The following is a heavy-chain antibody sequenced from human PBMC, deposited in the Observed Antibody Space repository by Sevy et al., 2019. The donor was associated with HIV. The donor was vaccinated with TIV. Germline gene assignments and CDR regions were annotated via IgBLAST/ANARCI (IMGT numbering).Heavy chain of an antibody. Sequence: GGSRRLSCAASGFTFNFHGMHWVRQAPGKGLEWVAFIWHDGSNKYMADSVKGRFTISRDNAKNTLFLQMNSLTVEDTAVYYCARETDNSARWLDPWGQGTLVTVSS. D-gene: IGHD4-4*01. CDR1: GFTFNFHG. J-gene: IGHJ5*02. V-gene: IGHV3-30*02. CDR2: IWHDGSNK. CDR3: ARETDNSARWLDP.